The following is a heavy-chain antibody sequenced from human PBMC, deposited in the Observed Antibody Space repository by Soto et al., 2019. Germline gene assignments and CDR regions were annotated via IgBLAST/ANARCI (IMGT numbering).Heavy chain of an antibody. Sequence: GGSLRLSCVVSGDSFDTYVINWVRQAPGKGLEWVSAVTGSGVTTWYAESIKGRFTISRDNSKNTVFLQMNSLTAEDMALYYCTKSKSGSYFDAFDIWGQGKIVTVSS. CDR3: TKSKSGSYFDAFDI. CDR2: VTGSGVTT. J-gene: IGHJ3*02. D-gene: IGHD1-26*01. V-gene: IGHV3-23*01. CDR1: GDSFDTYV.